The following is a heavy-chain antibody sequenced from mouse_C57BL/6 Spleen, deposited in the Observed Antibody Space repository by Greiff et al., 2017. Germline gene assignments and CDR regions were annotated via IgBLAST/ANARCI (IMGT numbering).Heavy chain of an antibody. CDR3: ARGGMVFDY. J-gene: IGHJ2*01. Sequence: QVHVKQSGAELVRPGTSVKMSCKASGYTFTNYWIGWAKQRPGHGLEWIGDIYPGGGYTNYNEKFKGKATLTADKSSSTAYMQFSSLTSEDSAIYYCARGGMVFDYWGQGTTLTVSS. CDR1: GYTFTNYW. V-gene: IGHV1-63*01. D-gene: IGHD2-10*02. CDR2: IYPGGGYT.